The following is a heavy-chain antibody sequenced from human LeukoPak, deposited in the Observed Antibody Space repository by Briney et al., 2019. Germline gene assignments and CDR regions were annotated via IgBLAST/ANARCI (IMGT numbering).Heavy chain of an antibody. J-gene: IGHJ4*02. CDR2: INPNRGGT. V-gene: IGHV1-2*04. D-gene: IGHD3-10*01. Sequence: ASVKVSCKASGYTFTGYYMHWVRQAPGQGLEWMGWINPNRGGTNYAQKFQGWVTMTRDTSISTAYMELSRLRSDDTAVYYCARGRMDQGLMVYYFDYWGQGTLVTVSS. CDR3: ARGRMDQGLMVYYFDY. CDR1: GYTFTGYY.